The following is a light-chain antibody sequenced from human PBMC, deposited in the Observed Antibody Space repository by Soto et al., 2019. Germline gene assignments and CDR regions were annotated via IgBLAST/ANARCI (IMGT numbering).Light chain of an antibody. V-gene: IGKV1-5*03. CDR1: QTISSS. J-gene: IGKJ2*01. Sequence: DIQMTQFPPTLSASIGDRVTITCRASQTISSSLAWYQQKPGKAPKLLIYKASTLKTGVPSRFSGSGSGTEFTLTISSLQPDDFATYYCQQYDSYSPYTFGQGTRLEIK. CDR2: KAS. CDR3: QQYDSYSPYT.